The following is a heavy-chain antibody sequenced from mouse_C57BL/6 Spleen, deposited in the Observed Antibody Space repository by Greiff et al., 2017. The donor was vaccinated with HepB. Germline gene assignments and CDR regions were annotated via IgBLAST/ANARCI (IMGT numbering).Heavy chain of an antibody. V-gene: IGHV5-17*01. CDR1: GFTFSDYG. J-gene: IGHJ4*01. Sequence: EVNVVESGGGLVKPGGSLKLSCAASGFTFSDYGMHWVRQAPEKGLEWVAYISSGSSTIYYADTVKGRFTISRDNAKNTLFLQMTSLRSEDTAMYYCARPGATVVATNYAMDYWGQGTSVTVSS. CDR3: ARPGATVVATNYAMDY. CDR2: ISSGSSTI. D-gene: IGHD1-1*01.